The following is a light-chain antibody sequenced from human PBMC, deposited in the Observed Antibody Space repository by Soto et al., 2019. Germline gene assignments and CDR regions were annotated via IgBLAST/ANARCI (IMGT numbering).Light chain of an antibody. CDR1: QSVRSTY. Sequence: EIVLTQSPGTLSLSPGERATLSCRVSQSVRSTYLSWYQQRPGQAPRLLIYGVFNRATGIPDRFSGSGSGTDFTLTISRLEPEDFAVYYCQQYDNSPPMYTFGQGTKVEIK. J-gene: IGKJ2*01. V-gene: IGKV3-20*01. CDR2: GVF. CDR3: QQYDNSPPMYT.